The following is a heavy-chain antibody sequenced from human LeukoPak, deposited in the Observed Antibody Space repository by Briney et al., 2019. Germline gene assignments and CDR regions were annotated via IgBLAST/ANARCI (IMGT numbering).Heavy chain of an antibody. CDR1: GFTFEVYA. V-gene: IGHV3-9*01. CDR2: ISWYRVSI. J-gene: IGHJ3*02. CDR3: AKDIFLSTESNGDWDAFDI. D-gene: IGHD4-17*01. Sequence: PGGSLRLSCAASGFTFEVYAMHWVRHAPGKGLARVSAISWYRVSIGYADSVKGRFTICRDNAKYSLYLQMNSLRAEDTALYYCAKDIFLSTESNGDWDAFDIWGQGTMVTVSS.